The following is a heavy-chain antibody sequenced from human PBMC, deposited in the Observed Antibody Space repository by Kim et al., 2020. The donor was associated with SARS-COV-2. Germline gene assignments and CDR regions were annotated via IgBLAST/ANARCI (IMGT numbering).Heavy chain of an antibody. J-gene: IGHJ6*02. D-gene: IGHD3-9*01. V-gene: IGHV1-3*01. Sequence: QKFKARVTMPRDTSASTAYMELSSLRSEDTAVYYCATPLTAPYYYYGMDVWGQGTTVTVSS. CDR3: ATPLTAPYYYYGMDV.